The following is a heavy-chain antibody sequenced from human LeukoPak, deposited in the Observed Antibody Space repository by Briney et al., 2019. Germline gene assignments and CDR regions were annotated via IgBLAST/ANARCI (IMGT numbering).Heavy chain of an antibody. V-gene: IGHV4-39*01. CDR1: GGSISSYY. J-gene: IGHJ6*03. D-gene: IGHD3-10*01. CDR2: VYSRGTT. Sequence: PSETLSLTCTVSGGSISSYYWGWIRQSPGKGLEWIGSVYSRGTTYYNPSLKTRVTISMDTSANQFSLKLASVTAAETAVFYCARHTLIRGVIGEFPYYYMDVWGKGTTVTITS. CDR3: ARHTLIRGVIGEFPYYYMDV.